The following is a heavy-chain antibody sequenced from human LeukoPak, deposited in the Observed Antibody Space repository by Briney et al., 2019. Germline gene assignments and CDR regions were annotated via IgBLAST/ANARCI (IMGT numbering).Heavy chain of an antibody. Sequence: ALVKVSCKASGYTFTGYYMHWVRQAPGQGLEWMGWINPNSGGTNFAQKFQGRVTMTRDTSISTAYMELSRLRSDDTAVYYCAREKRVAGSRGGFDPWGQGTLVTVSS. V-gene: IGHV1-2*02. J-gene: IGHJ5*02. CDR2: INPNSGGT. CDR1: GYTFTGYY. D-gene: IGHD6-19*01. CDR3: AREKRVAGSRGGFDP.